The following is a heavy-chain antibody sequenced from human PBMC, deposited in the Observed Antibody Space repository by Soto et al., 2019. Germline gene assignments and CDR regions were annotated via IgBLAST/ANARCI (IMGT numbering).Heavy chain of an antibody. D-gene: IGHD6-6*01. J-gene: IGHJ4*02. V-gene: IGHV3-7*01. CDR2: IKQDGSER. Sequence: EVQLVESGGGLVQPGGSLRLSCAASGFTFNRYWMGWVRQAPGKGPEWLANIKQDGSERYYVDSVKRRFTISRDTVKNSVYLPMNSLRAEDTEVYYCTRTISALPGDDYWGQGTLVTVSS. CDR3: TRTISALPGDDY. CDR1: GFTFNRYW.